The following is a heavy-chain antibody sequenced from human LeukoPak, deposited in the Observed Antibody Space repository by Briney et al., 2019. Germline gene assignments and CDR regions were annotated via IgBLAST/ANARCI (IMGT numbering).Heavy chain of an antibody. CDR1: GLTVSSNC. CDR3: ARAMVVPAAIWFDP. Sequence: GGSLRLSCAASGLTVSSNCMSWVRQAPGKGLEWVANIKQDGSEKDYVDSVKGRFTISRDNAKNSLYLQMNSLRAEDTAVYYCARAMVVPAAIWFDPWGQGTLVTVSS. V-gene: IGHV3-7*01. J-gene: IGHJ5*02. D-gene: IGHD2-2*01. CDR2: IKQDGSEK.